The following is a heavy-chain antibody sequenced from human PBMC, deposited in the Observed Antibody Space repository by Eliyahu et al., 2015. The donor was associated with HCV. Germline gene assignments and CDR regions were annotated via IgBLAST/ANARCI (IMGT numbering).Heavy chain of an antibody. CDR1: GFTFRSYS. V-gene: IGHV3-21*01. CDR3: ARDHGASIDY. J-gene: IGHJ4*02. Sequence: EVQLVESGGGXVKPGGSLRLSXXASGFTFRSYSMNWVRQAPGKGLEWVSSISSSSSYIYYADSVKGRFTISRDNAKNSLYLQMNSLRAEDTAVYYCARDHGASIDYWGQGTLVTVSS. D-gene: IGHD3-16*01. CDR2: ISSSSSYI.